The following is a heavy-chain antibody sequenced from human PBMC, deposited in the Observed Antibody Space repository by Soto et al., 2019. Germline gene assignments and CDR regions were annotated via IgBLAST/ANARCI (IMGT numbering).Heavy chain of an antibody. V-gene: IGHV1-18*01. Sequence: GASVKVSCKASGYTFTSYGISWVRQAPGQGLEWMGWISAYNGNTNYAQKLQGRVTMTTDTSTSTAYMELRSLRSDDTAVYYCAKPQIAAAGDNDAFDIWGQGTMVTVSS. CDR2: ISAYNGNT. CDR3: AKPQIAAAGDNDAFDI. J-gene: IGHJ3*02. D-gene: IGHD6-13*01. CDR1: GYTFTSYG.